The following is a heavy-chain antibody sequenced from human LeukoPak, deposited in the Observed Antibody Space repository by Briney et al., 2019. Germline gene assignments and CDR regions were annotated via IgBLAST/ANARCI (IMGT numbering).Heavy chain of an antibody. V-gene: IGHV4-34*12. CDR2: IIHSGST. CDR3: ARVHGYYDILTGYYRYYFDY. Sequence: SETLSLTCAVYDGSFSGYYWTWIRQPPGKGLEWIGEIIHSGSTNYNPSLKSRVTIDTSKNQFSLKLTSVTAADTAVYYCARVHGYYDILTGYYRYYFDYWGQGTLVTVSS. D-gene: IGHD3-9*01. J-gene: IGHJ4*02. CDR1: DGSFSGYY.